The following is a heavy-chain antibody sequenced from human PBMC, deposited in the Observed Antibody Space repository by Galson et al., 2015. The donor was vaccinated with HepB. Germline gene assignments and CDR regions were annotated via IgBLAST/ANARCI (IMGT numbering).Heavy chain of an antibody. J-gene: IGHJ6*02. Sequence: QSGAEVKKPGESLRISCKGSGYSFTSFWIGWVRQMPGKGLEWMGIIYPGDSDTRYSPSFQDQVTISADKSINTAYLQWSSLKASDTAMYYCARSTSSVPEAYYYYYAMDVWGQGTTVIVSS. D-gene: IGHD1-1*01. CDR2: IYPGDSDT. V-gene: IGHV5-51*03. CDR3: ARSTSSVPEAYYYYYAMDV. CDR1: GYSFTSFW.